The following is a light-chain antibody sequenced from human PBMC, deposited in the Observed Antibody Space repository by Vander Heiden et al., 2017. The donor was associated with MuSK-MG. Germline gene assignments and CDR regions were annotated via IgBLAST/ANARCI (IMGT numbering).Light chain of an antibody. CDR1: SSDVGGYKS. CDR3: GSYTTSSTNV. Sequence: QSALTQPASVSGSPGQSITISCTGTSSDVGGYKSVSWYQQHPGQAPKSIIFEVSNRPSGVSSRFSGSKSGNTASLTISGLQAEDEADYYCGSYTTSSTNVFGTGTKVTVL. CDR2: EVS. V-gene: IGLV2-14*01. J-gene: IGLJ1*01.